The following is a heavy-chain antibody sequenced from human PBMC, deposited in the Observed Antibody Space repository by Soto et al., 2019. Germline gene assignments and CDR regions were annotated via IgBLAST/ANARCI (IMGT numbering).Heavy chain of an antibody. CDR1: GYTFSSNA. CDR3: ARGTGDGTLDF. D-gene: IGHD7-27*01. Sequence: QVHLVQSGAEVRKPGAAVKVSCKASGYTFSSNAMHWVRQAPGQRLEWMGWINAGYGNTKSSQKIQDRVTISRNTSASKANMELTSLRSEDTAVYYCARGTGDGTLDFWGQGTLVTVSS. J-gene: IGHJ4*02. CDR2: INAGYGNT. V-gene: IGHV1-3*01.